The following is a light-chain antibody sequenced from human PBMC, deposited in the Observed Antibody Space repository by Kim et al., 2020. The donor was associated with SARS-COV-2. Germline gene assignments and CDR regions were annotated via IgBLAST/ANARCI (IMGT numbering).Light chain of an antibody. CDR1: SSDSGTGYG. J-gene: IGLJ3*02. CDR3: QSYDSRLSGWV. Sequence: QRVTVSWTGSSSDSGTGYGVPWYQNLPGRDTKLLIFADTRRPSGVPDRLSGSKSGTSASLAITGLQAEDEADYYCQSYDSRLSGWVFGGGTQLTVL. V-gene: IGLV1-40*01. CDR2: ADT.